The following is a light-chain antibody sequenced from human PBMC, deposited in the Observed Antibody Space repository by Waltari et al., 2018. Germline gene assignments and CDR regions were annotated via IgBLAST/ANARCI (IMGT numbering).Light chain of an antibody. V-gene: IGLV3-10*01. CDR1: ALPQKY. Sequence: SYELTQPPSVSVSPGQTARITCSGAALPQKYVYWYQQKSGQAPGLVIDEDTERPPGIPERFSGSSSGTMATLTISGAQVEDEADYYCYSGDDSGNQEVFGGGTKLTVL. CDR2: EDT. J-gene: IGLJ2*01. CDR3: YSGDDSGNQEV.